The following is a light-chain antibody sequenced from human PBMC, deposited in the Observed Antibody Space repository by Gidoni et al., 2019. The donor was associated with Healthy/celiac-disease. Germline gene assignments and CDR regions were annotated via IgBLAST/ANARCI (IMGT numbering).Light chain of an antibody. J-gene: IGKJ2*04. CDR3: LQGYRTPGS. V-gene: IGKV1-39*01. CDR1: QSISSY. CDR2: SAS. Sequence: DRQMTQSRSYLSASVGDRVTITCRASQSISSYLNWYQQKPGKAPKLLIYSASSLQSGVPSRFSGSGSGTDFTLTISSLQPEDFATYYCLQGYRTPGSFGQGTKLEIK.